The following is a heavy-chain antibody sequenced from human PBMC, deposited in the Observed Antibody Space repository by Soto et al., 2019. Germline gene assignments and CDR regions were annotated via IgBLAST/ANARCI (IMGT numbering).Heavy chain of an antibody. CDR1: GATFSSYA. CDR3: VRVVAIPGYPDN. J-gene: IGHJ4*02. V-gene: IGHV1-69*14. D-gene: IGHD5-12*01. CDR2: IVPTVDTS. Sequence: QVQLVQSGAEVRQPASSVKVSCKTSGATFSSYAITWVRQAPGQGLDWMGGIVPTVDTSTYAQKFPGRVTITADKFTNTVYMELSSLRSDDTAVYYCVRVVAIPGYPDNWGQGTLVTVSS.